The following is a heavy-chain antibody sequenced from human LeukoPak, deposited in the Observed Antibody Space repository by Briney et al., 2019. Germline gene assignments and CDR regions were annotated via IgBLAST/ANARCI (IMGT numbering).Heavy chain of an antibody. J-gene: IGHJ4*02. V-gene: IGHV3-66*01. CDR3: ARAGPSSSWHQFDY. CDR1: GFFSGNFG. CDR2: FFSGGKT. Sequence: PGGSLGLSCPAPGFFSGNFGMIGFAQAQGRGREGVSVFFSGGKTYYADSVKGRFTISRDNSKNTLHLQMNRLRAEDTAVYYCARAGPSSSWHQFDYWGQGTLVTVSS. D-gene: IGHD6-13*01.